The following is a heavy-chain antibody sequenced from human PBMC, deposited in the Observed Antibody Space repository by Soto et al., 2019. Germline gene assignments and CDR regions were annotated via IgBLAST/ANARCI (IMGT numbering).Heavy chain of an antibody. CDR1: GYTFTSYA. Sequence: ASVKVSCKASGYTFTSYAMHWVRQAPGQRLEWMGWINAGNGNTKYSQKFQGRVTITRDTSASTAYMELSSLRSEDTAVYYCAREEEYTDPPWFEPWGQGTLVTLSS. J-gene: IGHJ5*02. CDR2: INAGNGNT. CDR3: AREEEYTDPPWFEP. D-gene: IGHD6-6*01. V-gene: IGHV1-3*01.